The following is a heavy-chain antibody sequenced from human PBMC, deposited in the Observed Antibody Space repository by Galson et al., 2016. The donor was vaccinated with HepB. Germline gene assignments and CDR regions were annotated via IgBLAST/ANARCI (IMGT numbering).Heavy chain of an antibody. D-gene: IGHD3-9*01. V-gene: IGHV3-30*18. CDR2: ISYDGSNK. J-gene: IGHJ6*02. Sequence: SLRLSCAASGFTFSHYGMHWVRQAPGKGLEWVAVISYDGSNKYYADSVKGRFTISRDNSKNTLYLQMNSLRAEDTAVYYCVKDVLIRYFDWQGGMDVWGQGTTVTVSS. CDR3: VKDVLIRYFDWQGGMDV. CDR1: GFTFSHYG.